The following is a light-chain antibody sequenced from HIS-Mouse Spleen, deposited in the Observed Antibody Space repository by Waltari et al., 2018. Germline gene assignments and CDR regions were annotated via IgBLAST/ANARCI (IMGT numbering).Light chain of an antibody. CDR1: QSISSW. Sequence: DIQMTQSPSTLSASVGDRVTITYRASQSISSWLAWYQQKPGKAPKLLIYKASSLESGVPSRFSGIGSGTEFTLTISSLQPDDFATYYCQQYNSYSRTFGQGTKVEIK. J-gene: IGKJ1*01. CDR2: KAS. CDR3: QQYNSYSRT. V-gene: IGKV1-5*03.